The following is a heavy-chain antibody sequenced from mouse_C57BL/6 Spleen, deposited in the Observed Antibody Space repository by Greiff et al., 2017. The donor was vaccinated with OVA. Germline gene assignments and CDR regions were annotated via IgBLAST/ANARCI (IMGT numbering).Heavy chain of an antibody. D-gene: IGHD1-1*01. CDR2: IRNKANGYTT. Sequence: EVQLQESGGGLVQPGGSLSLSCAASGFTFTDYYMSWVRQPPGKALEWLGFIRNKANGYTTEYSASVKGRFTISRDNSQSILYLQMNALRAEDSASYYCARPLYYYGSSPFAYWGQGTLVTVSA. CDR1: GFTFTDYY. V-gene: IGHV7-3*01. J-gene: IGHJ3*01. CDR3: ARPLYYYGSSPFAY.